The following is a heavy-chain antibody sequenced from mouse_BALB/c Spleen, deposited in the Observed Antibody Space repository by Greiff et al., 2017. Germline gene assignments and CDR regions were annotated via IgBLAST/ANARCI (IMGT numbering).Heavy chain of an antibody. D-gene: IGHD2-14*01. Sequence: EVQLVESGTVLARPGASVKMSCKASGYTFTSYWMHWVKQRPGQGLEWIGAIYPGNSDTSYNQKFKGKAKLTAVTSTSTAYMELSSLTSEDSAVYYCAYYRYEGAMDYWGQGTSVTVSS. V-gene: IGHV1-5*01. J-gene: IGHJ4*01. CDR3: AYYRYEGAMDY. CDR2: IYPGNSDT. CDR1: GYTFTSYW.